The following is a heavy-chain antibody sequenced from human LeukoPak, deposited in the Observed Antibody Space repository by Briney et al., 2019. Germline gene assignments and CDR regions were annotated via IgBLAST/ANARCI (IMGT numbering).Heavy chain of an antibody. CDR2: ISSSNSFK. D-gene: IGHD3-22*01. CDR1: GFIFSTYG. J-gene: IGHJ4*02. Sequence: GGSLRLSCAGSGFIFSTYGMNWVRQAPGKGLEWVSSISSSNSFKYYADSVKGRFTISRDNAKNSLYLQMNSLRAEDTAVYYCARVRDYYDSSGYDYWGQGTLVTVSS. CDR3: ARVRDYYDSSGYDY. V-gene: IGHV3-21*01.